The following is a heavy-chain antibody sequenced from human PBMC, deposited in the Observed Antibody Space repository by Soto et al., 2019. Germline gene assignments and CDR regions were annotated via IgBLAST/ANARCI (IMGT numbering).Heavy chain of an antibody. Sequence: EVQLLESGGGLVQPGGSLRLSCAASGFTFSSCAMSWVRQAPGKGLEWVSAISGSGGSTYYADSVKGRFTISRDNSKNTLYLQMNSLRAEDTAVYYCAKSRHYYDSWQIDYWGQGTLVTVSS. CDR2: ISGSGGST. D-gene: IGHD3-22*01. CDR1: GFTFSSCA. CDR3: AKSRHYYDSWQIDY. J-gene: IGHJ4*02. V-gene: IGHV3-23*01.